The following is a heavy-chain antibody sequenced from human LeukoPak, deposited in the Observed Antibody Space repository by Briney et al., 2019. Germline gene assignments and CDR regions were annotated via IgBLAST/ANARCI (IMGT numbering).Heavy chain of an antibody. CDR2: IYYSGST. Sequence: PSETLSLTCTVSGGSISSGGYYWSWIPQHPGKGLEWIGYIYYSGSTYYNPSLKSRVTISPDKSKNQFSLELNSVTAADTAVYYCTRNAAYCLDLWGQGIPVTVSS. CDR1: GGSISSGGYY. D-gene: IGHD2-21*01. CDR3: TRNAAYCLDL. J-gene: IGHJ5*02. V-gene: IGHV4-31*09.